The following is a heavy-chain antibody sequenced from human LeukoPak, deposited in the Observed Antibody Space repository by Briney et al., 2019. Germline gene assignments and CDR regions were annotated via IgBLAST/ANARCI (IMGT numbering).Heavy chain of an antibody. CDR3: ARTLAATVTTTNWFDP. Sequence: PGGSLRLSCAASGFTFSSYSMNWVRQAPGKGLEWVSSISSSSSYIYYADSVKGRFTISRDNAKNSLYLQMSSLRAEDTAVYYCARTLAATVTTTNWFDPWGQGTLVTVSS. J-gene: IGHJ5*02. V-gene: IGHV3-21*01. D-gene: IGHD4-17*01. CDR2: ISSSSSYI. CDR1: GFTFSSYS.